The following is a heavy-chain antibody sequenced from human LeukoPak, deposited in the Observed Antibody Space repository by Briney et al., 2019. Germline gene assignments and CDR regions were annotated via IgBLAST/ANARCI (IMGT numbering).Heavy chain of an antibody. D-gene: IGHD6-19*01. Sequence: PSETLSLTCTVSGGSISSYYWSWIRQPPGKGLEWIGYIYYSGSTNYNPSLKSRVTISVDTSKNQFSLKLSSVTAADTAVYYCARTLLGIAVAGHYFDYWGQGTLVTVSS. J-gene: IGHJ4*02. CDR1: GGSISSYY. CDR2: IYYSGST. V-gene: IGHV4-59*08. CDR3: ARTLLGIAVAGHYFDY.